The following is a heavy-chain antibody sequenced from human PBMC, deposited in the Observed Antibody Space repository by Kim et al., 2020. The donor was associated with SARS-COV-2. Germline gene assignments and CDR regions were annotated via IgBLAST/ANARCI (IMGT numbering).Heavy chain of an antibody. D-gene: IGHD6-13*01. V-gene: IGHV6-1*01. CDR2: TYYRSRWYS. CDR1: GDSVYSHNAA. CDR3: ARDPVIGSLYRQQSRGGGFDY. J-gene: IGHJ4*02. Sequence: SQTLSLTCAISGDSVYSHNAAWNWIRQSPSRGLEWLGRTYYRSRWYSDYAVSVKSRITINPDTSKNQFSLQLHSVTPEDTAVYYCARDPVIGSLYRQQSRGGGFDYWGQGNLVTVSS.